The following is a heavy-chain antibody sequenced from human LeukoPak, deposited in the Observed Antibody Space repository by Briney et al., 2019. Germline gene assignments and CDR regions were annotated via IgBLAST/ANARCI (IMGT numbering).Heavy chain of an antibody. Sequence: SETLSLTCTVSGGSISSYYWSWIRQPPGKGLEWIGYIYYSGSTNYNPSLKSRVTISVDTSKNQFSLKLSSVTAADTAVYYCARVHSSGWYEEDGMDVWGQGTTVTVSS. D-gene: IGHD6-19*01. CDR3: ARVHSSGWYEEDGMDV. J-gene: IGHJ6*02. V-gene: IGHV4-59*01. CDR2: IYYSGST. CDR1: GGSISSYY.